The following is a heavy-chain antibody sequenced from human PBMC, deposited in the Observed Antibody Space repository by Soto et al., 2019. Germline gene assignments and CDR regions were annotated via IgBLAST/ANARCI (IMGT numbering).Heavy chain of an antibody. V-gene: IGHV3-23*01. CDR2: FTGGGLT. CDR1: GFTFSTYA. CDR3: AKGNQGSD. Sequence: EVQLLDSGGGLVQPGGSLRLSCAASGFTFSTYAMGWVRQAPGKGLEWVSTFTGGGLTFYADFVKGRFTISRDNSKNTLYLQMNSLRADGTAVYYCAKGNQGSDWGQGTLVTVSS. J-gene: IGHJ4*02.